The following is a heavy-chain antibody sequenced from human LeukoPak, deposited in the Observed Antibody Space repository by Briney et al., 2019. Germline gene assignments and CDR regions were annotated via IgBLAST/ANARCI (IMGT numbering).Heavy chain of an antibody. V-gene: IGHV1-18*01. CDR1: GYTFTSYG. D-gene: IGHD3-10*01. Sequence: ASVKVSCKASGYTFTSYGISWVRQAPGQGLEWMGWISAYNGHTNSAQKFQGRVTMTTDTSTSTAYMELRSLRSDDTAVYYCARKRLGGSGTFAFDIWGQGTMVTVSS. CDR2: ISAYNGHT. J-gene: IGHJ3*02. CDR3: ARKRLGGSGTFAFDI.